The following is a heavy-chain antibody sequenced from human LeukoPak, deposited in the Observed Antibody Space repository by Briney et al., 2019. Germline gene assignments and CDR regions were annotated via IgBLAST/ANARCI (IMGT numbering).Heavy chain of an antibody. CDR3: ARQPHYDYVWGSYRSYEMAAFDI. Sequence: ASVKVSCKASGYTFTSYGISWVRQAPGQGLEWMGWISVYNGNTNYTQKLQGRVTMTTDTSTSTAYMELRSLRSEDTAVYYCARQPHYDYVWGSYRSYEMAAFDIWGQGTMVTVSS. J-gene: IGHJ3*02. V-gene: IGHV1-18*01. CDR2: ISVYNGNT. CDR1: GYTFTSYG. D-gene: IGHD3-16*02.